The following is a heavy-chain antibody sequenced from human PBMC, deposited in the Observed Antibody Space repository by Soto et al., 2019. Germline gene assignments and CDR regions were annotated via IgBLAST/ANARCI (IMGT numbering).Heavy chain of an antibody. CDR3: ARGKVGATMGDAFDI. CDR1: GYTLTELS. V-gene: IGHV1-24*01. CDR2: FDPEDGET. D-gene: IGHD1-26*01. J-gene: IGHJ3*02. Sequence: AASVKVSCKVSGYTLTELSMHWVRRAPGKGLEWMGGFDPEDGETIYAQKFQGRVTMTRDTSTSTVYMELSSLRSEDTAVYYCARGKVGATMGDAFDIWGQGTMVTASS.